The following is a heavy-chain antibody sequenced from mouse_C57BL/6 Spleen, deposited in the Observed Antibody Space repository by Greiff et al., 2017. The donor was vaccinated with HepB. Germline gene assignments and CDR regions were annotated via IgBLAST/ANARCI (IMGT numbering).Heavy chain of an antibody. CDR1: GYAFSSSW. CDR2: IYPGDGDT. CDR3: ARGDLLWYAMDY. J-gene: IGHJ4*01. Sequence: LQESGPELVKPGASVKISCKASGYAFSSSWMNWVKQRPGKGLEWIGRIYPGDGDTNYNGKFKGKATLTADKSSSTAYMQLSSLTSEDSAVYFCARGDLLWYAMDYWGQGTSVTVSS. D-gene: IGHD2-1*01. V-gene: IGHV1-82*01.